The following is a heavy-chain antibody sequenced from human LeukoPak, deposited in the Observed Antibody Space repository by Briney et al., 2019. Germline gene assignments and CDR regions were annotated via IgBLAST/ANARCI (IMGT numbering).Heavy chain of an antibody. J-gene: IGHJ4*02. CDR1: GYTFTSYG. V-gene: IGHV1-18*01. Sequence: GASVKVSCKASGYTFTSYGIGWVRQAPGQGLEWMGWISAYNGNTNYAQKLQGRVTMTTDTSTSTAYMELRSLRSDDTAVYYCARERDDFWSGYYSYPDYWGQGTLVTVSS. D-gene: IGHD3-3*01. CDR2: ISAYNGNT. CDR3: ARERDDFWSGYYSYPDY.